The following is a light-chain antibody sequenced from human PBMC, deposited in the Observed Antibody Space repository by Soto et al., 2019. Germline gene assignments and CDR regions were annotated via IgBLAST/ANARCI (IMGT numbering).Light chain of an antibody. Sequence: QLVLTQTPSASASLGASVTLTCTLSSGYSSYKVDWYRQRPGMGPRFVMRVGTGGIVGSKGDAIPDRFSVLGSGLNRYLTIKNIQEDDESDYHCGADHGSGSDFAFYVFGTGTKLTVL. CDR3: GADHGSGSDFAFYV. CDR2: VGTGGIVG. J-gene: IGLJ1*01. V-gene: IGLV9-49*01. CDR1: SGYSSYK.